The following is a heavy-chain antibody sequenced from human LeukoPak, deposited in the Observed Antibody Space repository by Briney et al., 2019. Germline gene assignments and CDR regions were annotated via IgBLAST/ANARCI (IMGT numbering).Heavy chain of an antibody. Sequence: GGSLRLSCAASGFTFSSYSMNWIRQAPGKGLEWVSYISSSSSTIYYADSVKGRFTISRDNAKNSLYLQMSSLRAEDTAVYYCARIRYCSSTSCYPPSANYYYYGMDVWGQGTTVTVSS. CDR2: ISSSSSTI. D-gene: IGHD2-2*01. J-gene: IGHJ6*02. CDR3: ARIRYCSSTSCYPPSANYYYYGMDV. CDR1: GFTFSSYS. V-gene: IGHV3-48*01.